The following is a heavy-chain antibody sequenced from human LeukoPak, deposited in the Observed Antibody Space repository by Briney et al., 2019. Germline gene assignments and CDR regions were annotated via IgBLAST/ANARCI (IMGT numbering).Heavy chain of an antibody. J-gene: IGHJ3*02. Sequence: PSETLSLTCAVSGGSISSYYWSWIRQPPGKGLEWIAYIYSSGNTNYNPSFKSRVTISVDTSKNQFSLKLTSVAAADTAIYYCARQPSGTAAFAIWGQGTKAIVSS. CDR1: GGSISSYY. V-gene: IGHV4-59*08. D-gene: IGHD1/OR15-1a*01. CDR3: ARQPSGTAAFAI. CDR2: IYSSGNT.